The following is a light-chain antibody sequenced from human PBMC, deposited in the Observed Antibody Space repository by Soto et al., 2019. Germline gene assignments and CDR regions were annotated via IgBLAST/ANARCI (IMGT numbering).Light chain of an antibody. Sequence: DIQMTQSPSTLSASVGDRVTITCRASQSITTWLAWYQQKPGKAPKLLIYKAINLQSGVPSGFSGSGSGTEFTLTISSLQPDDFGTYYCQRYNDYQYVFGQGTKLDMK. CDR1: QSITTW. CDR3: QRYNDYQYV. J-gene: IGKJ2*01. V-gene: IGKV1-5*03. CDR2: KAI.